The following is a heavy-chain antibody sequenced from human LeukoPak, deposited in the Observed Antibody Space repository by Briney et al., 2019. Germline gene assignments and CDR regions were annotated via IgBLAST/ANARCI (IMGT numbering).Heavy chain of an antibody. Sequence: GGSLRLSCAASGFTFSSYGIHWVRQAPGKGLEWVAVISYDGSNKYYADSVKGRFTISRDNSKNTLYLQMNSLRAEDTAVYYCARDVEGSGSYYSPWGQGTRVTVSS. J-gene: IGHJ4*02. CDR3: ARDVEGSGSYYSP. D-gene: IGHD3-10*01. CDR2: ISYDGSNK. CDR1: GFTFSSYG. V-gene: IGHV3-30*03.